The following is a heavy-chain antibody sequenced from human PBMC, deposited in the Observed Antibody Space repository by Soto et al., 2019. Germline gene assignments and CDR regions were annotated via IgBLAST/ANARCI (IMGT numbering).Heavy chain of an antibody. V-gene: IGHV4-39*01. CDR3: ARNNSGENCSGGSCYRDYYYYGMDV. J-gene: IGHJ6*02. CDR1: GGSISSSSYY. Sequence: PSETLSLTCTVSGGSISSSSYYWGWIRQPPGKGLEWIGGIYYSGSTYYNPSLKSRVTISVDTSKNQFSLKLSSVTAADTAVYYCARNNSGENCSGGSCYRDYYYYGMDVWGQGTTVTVSS. CDR2: IYYSGST. D-gene: IGHD2-15*01.